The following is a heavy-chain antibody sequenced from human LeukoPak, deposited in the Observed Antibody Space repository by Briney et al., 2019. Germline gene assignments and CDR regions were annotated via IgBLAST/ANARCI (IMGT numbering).Heavy chain of an antibody. CDR3: ARDGVRYSGYDTYYFDY. V-gene: IGHV3-30*04. D-gene: IGHD5-12*01. J-gene: IGHJ4*02. CDR2: ISYDGSNK. CDR1: GFTFSSYA. Sequence: PGGSPRLSCAASGFTFSSYAMHWVRQAPGKGLEWAAVISYDGSNKYYADSVKGRFTISRDNSKNTLYLQMNSLRAEDTAVYYCARDGVRYSGYDTYYFDYWGQGTLVTVSS.